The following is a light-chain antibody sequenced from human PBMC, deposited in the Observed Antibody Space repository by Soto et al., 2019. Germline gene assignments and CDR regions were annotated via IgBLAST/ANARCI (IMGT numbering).Light chain of an antibody. CDR3: XKYNSAPRT. CDR1: QDINNY. CDR2: AAS. J-gene: IGKJ1*01. Sequence: DIQMTQSPSSLSASVGDRVTITCRASQDINNYLAWYQVQPGKGPKLLIYAASTLQSGVPSRFSGSGSGTXXXXXXXXXQPEDVATYXXXKYNSAPRTFGQGTRVEI. V-gene: IGKV1-27*01.